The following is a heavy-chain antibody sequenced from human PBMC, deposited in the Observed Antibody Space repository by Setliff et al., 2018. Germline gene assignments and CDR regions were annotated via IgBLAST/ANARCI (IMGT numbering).Heavy chain of an antibody. CDR2: IYPGNSNT. J-gene: IGHJ4*02. D-gene: IGHD2-2*01. CDR1: GYSFTSNW. Sequence: PGESLKISCKGSGYSFTSNWIAWVRQMPGKGLECMGIIYPGNSNTRYSPPFQGQATISADKAINTAYLQWNSLQASDTAMYYCARQGCSSTSCHSIDYWGQGTLVTVSS. CDR3: ARQGCSSTSCHSIDY. V-gene: IGHV5-51*01.